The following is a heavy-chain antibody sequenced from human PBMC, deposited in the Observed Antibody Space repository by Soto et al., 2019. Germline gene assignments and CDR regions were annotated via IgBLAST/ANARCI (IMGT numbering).Heavy chain of an antibody. CDR2: ISWNSGSI. V-gene: IGHV3-9*01. Sequence: GGSLRLSCAASGFSFDDYAMHWVRQAPGKGLEWVSGISWNSGSIGYADSVKGRFTISRDNAKNSLYLQMNSLRAEDTALYYCAKDTSVAGTTFDYWGQGT. CDR1: GFSFDDYA. J-gene: IGHJ4*02. D-gene: IGHD6-19*01. CDR3: AKDTSVAGTTFDY.